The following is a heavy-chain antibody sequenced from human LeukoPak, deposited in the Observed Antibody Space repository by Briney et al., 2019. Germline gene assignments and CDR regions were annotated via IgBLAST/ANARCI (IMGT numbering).Heavy chain of an antibody. CDR2: ISGSGGST. CDR1: GFTFSSFA. V-gene: IGHV3-23*01. Sequence: GGSLRLSCAASGFTFSSFAMSWLRQAQGKGLEWVSPISGSGGSTYYADSVKGRLTISRDNSKNTLYLQMNRLRAEDTAVYYCAKDSRIAAAGTGTWFDPWGQGTLVTVSS. J-gene: IGHJ5*02. D-gene: IGHD6-13*01. CDR3: AKDSRIAAAGTGTWFDP.